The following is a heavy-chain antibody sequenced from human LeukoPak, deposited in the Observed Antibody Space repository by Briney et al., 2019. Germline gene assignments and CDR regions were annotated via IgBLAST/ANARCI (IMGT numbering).Heavy chain of an antibody. V-gene: IGHV4-39*01. J-gene: IGHJ5*02. D-gene: IGHD3-10*01. CDR2: INHSGST. Sequence: SETLSLTCTVSGGSISSSNYYWSWIRQPPGKGLEWIGEINHSGSTNYNPSLKSRVTISVDTSKNQFSLKLSSVTAADTAVYYCARHKHYYGSGFSRFDPWGQGTLVTVSS. CDR1: GGSISSSNYY. CDR3: ARHKHYYGSGFSRFDP.